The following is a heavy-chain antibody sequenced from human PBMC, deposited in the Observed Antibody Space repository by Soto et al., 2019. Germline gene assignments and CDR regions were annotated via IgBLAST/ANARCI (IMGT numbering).Heavy chain of an antibody. CDR1: GDSVTRHY. CDR3: ARGVFGSYPPSLLFDY. Sequence: SGTLSPTCSFSGDSVTRHYFTLVRPPPGKGLEWIGYIYYSGSTNYNPSLKSRVTISVDTSKNQFSLKLSSVTAADTAVYYCARGVFGSYPPSLLFDYWGQGTLVTVSS. V-gene: IGHV4-59*02. J-gene: IGHJ4*02. D-gene: IGHD1-26*01. CDR2: IYYSGST.